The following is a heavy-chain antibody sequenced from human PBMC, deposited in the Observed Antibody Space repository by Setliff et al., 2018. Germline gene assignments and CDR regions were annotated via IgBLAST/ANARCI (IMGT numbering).Heavy chain of an antibody. CDR2: IRSKAYGGTT. V-gene: IGHV3-49*04. CDR3: TRARLLWFGGSSLRA. J-gene: IGHJ3*01. D-gene: IGHD3-10*01. Sequence: PGGSLRLSCAASGFSFSDYYMSWVRQAPGKGLEWVGFIRSKAYGGTTEYAASVKGRFTISRDDSKSIAYLQMNSLKTEDTAVYYCTRARLLWFGGSSLRAWGQGTMVTVSS. CDR1: GFSFSDYY.